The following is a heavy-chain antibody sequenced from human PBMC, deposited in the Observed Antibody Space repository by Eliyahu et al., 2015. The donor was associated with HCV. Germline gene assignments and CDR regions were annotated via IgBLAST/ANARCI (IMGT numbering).Heavy chain of an antibody. CDR2: IISTSSYI. D-gene: IGHD1-26*01. V-gene: IGHV3-21*01. Sequence: QLVESGGGLVKPGGSLRLSCAASGFTFSSYSMNWVRQAPGKGLEWVSSIISTSSYIYYADSVKGRFTISRDNAKNSLYLQMNSLRAEDTAVYYCARDPTTDYYYYYMDVWGKGTTVTVSS. CDR1: GFTFSSYS. CDR3: ARDPTTDYYYYYMDV. J-gene: IGHJ6*03.